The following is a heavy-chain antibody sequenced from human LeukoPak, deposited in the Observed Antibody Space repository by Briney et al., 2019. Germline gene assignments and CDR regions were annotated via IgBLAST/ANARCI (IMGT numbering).Heavy chain of an antibody. V-gene: IGHV3-48*03. CDR1: GFTFSSYA. Sequence: GGSLRLSCAASGFTFSSYAMSWVRQAPGKGLEWVSYISSSGSTIYYADSVKGRFTISRDNAKNSLYLQMNSLRAEDTAVYYCAGGVVDTAMVTNYYYYYGMDVWGKGTTVTVSS. CDR3: AGGVVDTAMVTNYYYYYGMDV. CDR2: ISSSGSTI. J-gene: IGHJ6*04. D-gene: IGHD5-18*01.